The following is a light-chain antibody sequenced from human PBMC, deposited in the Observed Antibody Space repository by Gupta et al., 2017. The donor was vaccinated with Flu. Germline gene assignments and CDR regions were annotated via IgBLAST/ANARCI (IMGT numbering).Light chain of an antibody. J-gene: IGLJ3*02. V-gene: IGLV1-44*01. CDR3: AAWDDSLNAVRV. CDR2: SNN. Sequence: QSVLTQPPSASGTPGQRVTISCSGSSSNIGSNTVNWYQQLPGTAPKLLIYSNNQRPSGVPDRFSGSKSGTSASLAISGLQSEDEADYYCAAWDDSLNAVRVFGGGTKLTVL. CDR1: SSNIGSNT.